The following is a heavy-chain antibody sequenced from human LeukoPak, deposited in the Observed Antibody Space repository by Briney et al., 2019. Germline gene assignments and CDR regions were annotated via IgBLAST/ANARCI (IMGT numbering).Heavy chain of an antibody. J-gene: IGHJ4*02. V-gene: IGHV4-39*01. CDR2: VFHTGIT. CDR1: GGSITGKNDY. Sequence: SETLSLTCTVSGGSITGKNDYWGWIRQTPGKGLEWIGTVFHTGITHYNPSLKSRISISVDTSKNQFSLNLNSVTAADTALYYCARHGILTDHSVRIWGQGIVVTVSA. CDR3: ARHGILTDHSVRI. D-gene: IGHD3-9*01.